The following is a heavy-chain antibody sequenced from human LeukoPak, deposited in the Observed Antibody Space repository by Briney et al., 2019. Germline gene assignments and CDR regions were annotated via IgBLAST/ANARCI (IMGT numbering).Heavy chain of an antibody. D-gene: IGHD1-14*01. CDR2: IYYSGST. CDR1: GGSVSSGSYY. Sequence: SETLSLTCTVSGGSVSSGSYYWSWIRQPPGKGLDWIGYIYYSGSTNYNPSLKSRVTISVDTSKNQFSLKLSSVTAADTAVYYCARDFSTEDDYWGQGTLVTVSS. CDR3: ARDFSTEDDY. V-gene: IGHV4-61*01. J-gene: IGHJ4*02.